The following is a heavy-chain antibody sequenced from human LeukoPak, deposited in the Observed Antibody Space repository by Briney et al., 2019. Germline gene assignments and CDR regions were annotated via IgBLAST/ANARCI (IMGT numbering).Heavy chain of an antibody. CDR2: IWYDGSNK. CDR3: ARDLMGEDNY. V-gene: IGHV3-33*01. J-gene: IGHJ4*02. Sequence: GRSLRLSCAASGFGMHWVRQAPGKGLEWVAIIWYDGSNKYYSDSVKGRFTISRDNSKNTLYLQMNSLRAEDTAVYYCARDLMGEDNYWGQGTLVTVSS. CDR1: GFG. D-gene: IGHD1-26*01.